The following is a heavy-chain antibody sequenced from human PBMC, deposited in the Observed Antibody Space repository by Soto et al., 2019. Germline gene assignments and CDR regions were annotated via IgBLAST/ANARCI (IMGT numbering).Heavy chain of an antibody. J-gene: IGHJ4*02. D-gene: IGHD3-22*01. CDR3: ARERRSYDSDGSGLDF. V-gene: IGHV4-30-2*01. Sequence: QLQLQEYGSRLVRPSQTLSLTCAVSGGSISSGGYSWTWIRQPPGKGMAWVGNTYHTGTAYYRPSRKSRVTISVDTSKNQFSLKLTSATAADTAVYYCARERRSYDSDGSGLDFGGQGTLVTVSS. CDR2: TYHTGTA. CDR1: GGSISSGGYS.